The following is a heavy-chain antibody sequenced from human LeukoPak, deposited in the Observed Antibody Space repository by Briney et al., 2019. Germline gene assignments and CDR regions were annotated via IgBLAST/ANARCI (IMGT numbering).Heavy chain of an antibody. J-gene: IGHJ4*02. D-gene: IGHD6-13*01. CDR1: GGSIINSNW. Sequence: NPSGTLSLTCAVSGGSIINSNWWSWVRQPPGKGLEWIGEIDHSGSTSYNPSLKSRVTMSVGRSQNQFSQRLSTVTAADTAVYYCARAGYSGSLGYWGQGTLVTVSS. CDR2: IDHSGST. V-gene: IGHV4-4*02. CDR3: ARAGYSGSLGY.